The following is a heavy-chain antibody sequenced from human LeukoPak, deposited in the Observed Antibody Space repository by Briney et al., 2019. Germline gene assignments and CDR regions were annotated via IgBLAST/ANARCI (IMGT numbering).Heavy chain of an antibody. CDR3: ARSTPHYDFWRTYYYYYMDV. Sequence: PSETLSLTCAVYGGSFSGYYWSWIRQPPGKRLEWIGEINHSGSTNYNPSLKSRVTISVDTSKNQFSLKLSSVTAADTAVYYCARSTPHYDFWRTYYYYYMDVWGKGTTVTVSS. J-gene: IGHJ6*03. D-gene: IGHD3-3*01. CDR1: GGSFSGYY. V-gene: IGHV4-34*01. CDR2: INHSGST.